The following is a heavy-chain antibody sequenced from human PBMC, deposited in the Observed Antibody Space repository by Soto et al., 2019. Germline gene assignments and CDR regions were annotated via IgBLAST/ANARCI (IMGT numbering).Heavy chain of an antibody. CDR1: GGGTLSNDA. V-gene: IGHV1-69*01. Sequence: QVHLVQSGADGRKSGSSVRVSCTASGGGTLSNDAISWVRQAPGQGLEWLGRISPFFGTTDYSQSFQGRLTITADASTGSVYMDLRSLKSDDTAVYYCAREVVTETTWGSFDSWGQGTLVTVSS. D-gene: IGHD2-21*02. CDR3: AREVVTETTWGSFDS. CDR2: ISPFFGTT. J-gene: IGHJ4*02.